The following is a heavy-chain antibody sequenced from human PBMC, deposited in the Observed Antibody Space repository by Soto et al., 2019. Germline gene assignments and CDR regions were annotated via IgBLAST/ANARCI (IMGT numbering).Heavy chain of an antibody. Sequence: PGGSLRLSCVASGFTFSDHYMDWVRQAPGKGLEWVGRIRKQANTYTTEYAASVKGRFVISRDDSDNSLYLQMSSLETEDTAVYYCDRVNSDYYFDYWGQGTLVTVSS. D-gene: IGHD4-4*01. J-gene: IGHJ4*02. V-gene: IGHV3-72*01. CDR3: DRVNSDYYFDY. CDR2: IRKQANTYTT. CDR1: GFTFSDHY.